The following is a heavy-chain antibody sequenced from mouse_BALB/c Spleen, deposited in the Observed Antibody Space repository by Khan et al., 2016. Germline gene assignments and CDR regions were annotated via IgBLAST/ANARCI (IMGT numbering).Heavy chain of an antibody. CDR2: ISPSNGDT. CDR1: GYSFTGYT. V-gene: IGHV1-18*01. D-gene: IGHD3-3*01. CDR3: ARRAYCDY. Sequence: VQLKESGPELVKPGASLKISCKASGYSFTGYTMNWVKQSHGEKLEWIGLISPSNGDTSYNQRFTGKATLTVDKSSSTAYMELLSLTSEDSAVYYCARRAYCDYWGQGTTLTVSS. J-gene: IGHJ2*01.